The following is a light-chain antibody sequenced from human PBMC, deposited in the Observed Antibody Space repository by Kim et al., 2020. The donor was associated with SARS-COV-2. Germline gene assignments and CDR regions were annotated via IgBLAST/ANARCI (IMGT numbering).Light chain of an antibody. CDR2: RNN. Sequence: SYELTQPLSVSVALGQTAKISCGGNNIGGKHVHWYQQRPGQAPVTVIYRNNNLPSGIPERFSGSNSGNAATLSISRVQAGDEAVYFCQVWDSNTVIFGGGTQLTVL. CDR3: QVWDSNTVI. J-gene: IGLJ2*01. CDR1: NIGGKH. V-gene: IGLV3-9*01.